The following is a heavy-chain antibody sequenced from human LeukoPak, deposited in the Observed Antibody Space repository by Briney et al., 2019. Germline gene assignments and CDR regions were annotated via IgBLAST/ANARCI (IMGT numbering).Heavy chain of an antibody. CDR1: GGSISSYY. J-gene: IGHJ4*02. Sequence: PSETLSLTCTVSGGSISSYYWSWIRQPPGKGLEWIGYVYYSGYTNYNPSLKSRVTISVDTSKNQLSLRLTSVTAADTAVYYCAGHAGADGINWYSLDYWGQGTLVTVSS. D-gene: IGHD6-13*01. CDR3: AGHAGADGINWYSLDY. CDR2: VYYSGYT. V-gene: IGHV4-59*08.